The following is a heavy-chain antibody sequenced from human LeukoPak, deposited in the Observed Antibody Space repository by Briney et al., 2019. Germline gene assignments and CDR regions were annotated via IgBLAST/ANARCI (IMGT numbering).Heavy chain of an antibody. CDR3: ARGVYSSSWYYYYYMDV. J-gene: IGHJ6*03. CDR2: IYFSGRT. CDR1: GGSISSYY. D-gene: IGHD6-13*01. Sequence: SETLSLTCTASGGSISSYYWSWIRQPPGKGLEWIGSIYFSGRTYHNPSLKSRVTISVDTSKNQFSLKLSSVTAADTAVYYCARGVYSSSWYYYYYMDVWGKGTTVTVSS. V-gene: IGHV4-59*12.